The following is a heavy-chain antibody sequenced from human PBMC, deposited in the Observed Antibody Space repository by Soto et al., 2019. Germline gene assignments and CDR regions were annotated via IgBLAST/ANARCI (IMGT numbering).Heavy chain of an antibody. J-gene: IGHJ5*01. CDR1: GVKLVDLY. V-gene: IGHV3-72*01. CDR3: SRAGLLTTPYYLVS. Sequence: SRRLSCAACGVKLVDLYIRWISKDPGRGLEWVGRIRNRANSYTTEYAASVKGRFTISRDDSKNSLFLQMYSLKTEDTAVYYSSRAGLLTTPYYLVSWGQGTLVTVSS. CDR2: IRNRANSYTT. D-gene: IGHD4-4*01.